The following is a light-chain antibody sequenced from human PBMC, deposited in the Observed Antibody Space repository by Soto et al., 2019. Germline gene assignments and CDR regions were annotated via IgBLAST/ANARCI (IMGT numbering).Light chain of an antibody. CDR3: QHYGSSGT. CDR1: QSVRNNY. CDR2: GAS. V-gene: IGKV3-20*01. J-gene: IGKJ1*01. Sequence: EIVLTQSPGTLSLSPGERATLSCRASQSVRNNYLAWYQQKPGQAPRLLIYGASNRATGIPDRFSGSGSGTDFTLTISRLEPEDFAVYYCQHYGSSGTFGQGTKVDIK.